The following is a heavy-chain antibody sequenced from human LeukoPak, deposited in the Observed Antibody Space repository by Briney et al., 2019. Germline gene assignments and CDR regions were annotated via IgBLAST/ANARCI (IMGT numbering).Heavy chain of an antibody. V-gene: IGHV3-30*18. CDR2: ISYDGSNK. D-gene: IGHD2-2*01. J-gene: IGHJ6*04. CDR3: AKEANIVVVPAARYYYGMDV. CDR1: GFTFSSYG. Sequence: PGRSLRLSCAASGFTFSSYGMHWVRQAPGEGLEWVAVISYDGSNKYYADSVKGRFTISRDNSKNTLYLQMNSLRAEDTAVYYCAKEANIVVVPAARYYYGMDVWGKGTTVTVSS.